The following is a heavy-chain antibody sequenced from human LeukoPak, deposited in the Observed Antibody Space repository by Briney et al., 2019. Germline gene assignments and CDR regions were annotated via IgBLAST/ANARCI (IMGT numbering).Heavy chain of an antibody. J-gene: IGHJ4*02. Sequence: GGSLRLSCAASVFTFDDYAMHWVRQAPGKGLEWVSGISWNSGSIGYADSVKGRFTISRDNAKNSLYLQMNSLRAEDTALSYCEKDGPAYGSGSYYYFDYWGQGTLVTVSS. CDR3: EKDGPAYGSGSYYYFDY. D-gene: IGHD3-10*01. CDR1: VFTFDDYA. V-gene: IGHV3-9*01. CDR2: ISWNSGSI.